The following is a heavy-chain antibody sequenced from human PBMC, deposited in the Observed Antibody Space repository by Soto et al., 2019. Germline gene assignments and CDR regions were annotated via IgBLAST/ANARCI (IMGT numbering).Heavy chain of an antibody. CDR1: GFTFSSYG. V-gene: IGHV3-30*18. D-gene: IGHD2-15*01. Sequence: PGGSLRLSCAASGFTFSSYGMHWVRQAPDKGLEWVAVISYDGSNKYYAGSVKGRFTISRDNSKNTLYLQMNSLRAEDTAVYYCAKMGRPSASYYYGMDVWGQGTTVTVSS. J-gene: IGHJ6*02. CDR3: AKMGRPSASYYYGMDV. CDR2: ISYDGSNK.